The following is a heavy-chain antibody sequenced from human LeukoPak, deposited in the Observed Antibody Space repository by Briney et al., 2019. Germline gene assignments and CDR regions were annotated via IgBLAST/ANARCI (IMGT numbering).Heavy chain of an antibody. CDR2: INPNSGGR. CDR1: GYTFTGYY. Sequence: ASVKVSCKASGYTFTGYYIHGVRQAPGQGLDWMGWINPNSGGRKYAQKFQGRVTMTRDTSVSTVSMELSRLTSDDTAVYYCASTLTVVGTLHYWGQGTLVPVSS. V-gene: IGHV1-2*02. CDR3: ASTLTVVGTLHY. J-gene: IGHJ4*02. D-gene: IGHD6-19*01.